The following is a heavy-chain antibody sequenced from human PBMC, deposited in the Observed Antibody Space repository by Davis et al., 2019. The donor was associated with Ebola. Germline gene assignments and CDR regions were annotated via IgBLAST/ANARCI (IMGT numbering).Heavy chain of an antibody. Sequence: GESLKISCAASGFTFNKYWMHWVRQAPGKGLVYVSRISSDGGITSYADSVKGRFTISRDNAKSTLYLQMNSLRAEDTAVYYCAKGDNSGWYGVDYWGQGTLVTVSS. D-gene: IGHD6-19*01. CDR3: AKGDNSGWYGVDY. V-gene: IGHV3-74*01. CDR2: ISSDGGIT. CDR1: GFTFNKYW. J-gene: IGHJ4*02.